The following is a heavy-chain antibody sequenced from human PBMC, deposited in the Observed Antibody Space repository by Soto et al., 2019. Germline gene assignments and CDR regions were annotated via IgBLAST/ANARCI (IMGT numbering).Heavy chain of an antibody. CDR2: ISYDGSNK. CDR1: GFTFSSYG. Sequence: QVQLVESGGGVVQPGRSLRVSCAASGFTFSSYGMHWVRQAPGKGLEWVAVISYDGSNKYYADSVKGRFTISRDNSKTTRYLQRNSLRAADKAVYYCATAPEIVLVPAAMGGDYWGQGTLVTVSS. D-gene: IGHD2-2*01. CDR3: ATAPEIVLVPAAMGGDY. V-gene: IGHV3-30*03. J-gene: IGHJ4*02.